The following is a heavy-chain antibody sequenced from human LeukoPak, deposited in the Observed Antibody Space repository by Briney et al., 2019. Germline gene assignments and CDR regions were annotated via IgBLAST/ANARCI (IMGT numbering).Heavy chain of an antibody. CDR1: GFIFSTYN. CDR2: ISGSGGST. V-gene: IGHV3-23*01. Sequence: GGSLRLSCAASGFIFSTYNMSWVRQAPGKGLEWVSAISGSGGSTYYADSVKGRFTISRDNSKNTLYLQMNSLRAEDTAVYYCAKGVWFGELFISHGMDVWGQGTTVTVSS. CDR3: AKGVWFGELFISHGMDV. J-gene: IGHJ6*02. D-gene: IGHD3-10*01.